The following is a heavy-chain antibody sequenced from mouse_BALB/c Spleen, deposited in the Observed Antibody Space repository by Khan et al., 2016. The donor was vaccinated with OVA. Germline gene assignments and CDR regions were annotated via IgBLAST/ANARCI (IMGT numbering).Heavy chain of an antibody. J-gene: IGHJ2*01. Sequence: QVQLQQSGAELVRPGASVKLSCKTSGYIFTSYWIHWVKQKSGQGLEWIARIYPGTGSTYYSEKFKGKATLTADKSSSTAYMQISSLHSADSAGYFCARSDAGTYYFDFWGQGTTLTVSS. CDR3: ARSDAGTYYFDF. CDR1: GYIFTSYW. D-gene: IGHD4-1*01. V-gene: IGHV1S132*01. CDR2: IYPGTGST.